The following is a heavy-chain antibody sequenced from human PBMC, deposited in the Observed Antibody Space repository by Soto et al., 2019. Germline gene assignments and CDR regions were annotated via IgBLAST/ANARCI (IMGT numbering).Heavy chain of an antibody. CDR2: IYYSGST. CDR3: ASLWFGESYPDY. V-gene: IGHV4-59*01. CDR1: GGSISSYY. Sequence: QVQLQESGPGLVKPSETLSLTCTVSGGSISSYYWSWIRQPPGKGLEWIGYIYYSGSTNYNPSLKSRVTISVDTSKNQFSLKLSSVTAADTAVYYCASLWFGESYPDYWGQGTLVTVSS. D-gene: IGHD3-10*01. J-gene: IGHJ4*02.